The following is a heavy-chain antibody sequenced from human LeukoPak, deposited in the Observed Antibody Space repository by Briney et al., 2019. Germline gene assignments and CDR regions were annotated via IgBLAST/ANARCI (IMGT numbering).Heavy chain of an antibody. CDR2: INPSGGST. J-gene: IGHJ4*02. V-gene: IGHV1-46*01. Sequence: ASVKVSCKASGYTFTSYGISWVRPAPGQGLEWMGIINPSGGSTSYAQKFQGRVTMTRDMSTSTVYMELRSLRSEDTAVYYCAARCKVSLKLQDDYWGQGTLVTVSS. D-gene: IGHD1-7*01. CDR1: GYTFTSYG. CDR3: AARCKVSLKLQDDY.